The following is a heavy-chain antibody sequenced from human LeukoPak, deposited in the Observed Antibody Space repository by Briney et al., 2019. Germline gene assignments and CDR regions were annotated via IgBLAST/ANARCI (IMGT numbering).Heavy chain of an antibody. D-gene: IGHD4-17*01. CDR1: GGSITGSY. J-gene: IGHJ4*02. V-gene: IGHV4-59*01. Sequence: SETLSLTCTVSGGSITGSYWSWLRQPPGKGLEYIGYIYYSGSTNYDPSLKSRVTISVDTSKNQFSLKLTSVTAADTAVYYCARGGDYGDLRYFDYWGQGTLVTVSS. CDR2: IYYSGST. CDR3: ARGGDYGDLRYFDY.